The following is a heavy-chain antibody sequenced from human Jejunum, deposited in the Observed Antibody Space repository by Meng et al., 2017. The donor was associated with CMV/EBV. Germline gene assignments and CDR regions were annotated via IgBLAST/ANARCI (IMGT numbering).Heavy chain of an antibody. CDR3: ARDYRRGDGSG. J-gene: IGHJ4*02. D-gene: IGHD3-10*01. V-gene: IGHV3-21*01. CDR1: GFTFKTYT. Sequence: WAASGFTFKTYTVGWVRQARGKGLEWVSSIASSGTFIYCADSARGRFTISRDNAKNSLYLQMNSLRADDTAVYYCARDYRRGDGSGWGQGTLVTVSS. CDR2: IASSGTFI.